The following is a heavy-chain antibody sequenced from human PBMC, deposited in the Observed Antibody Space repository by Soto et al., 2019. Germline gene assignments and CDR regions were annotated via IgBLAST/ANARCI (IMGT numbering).Heavy chain of an antibody. CDR3: ARAQQLVHNWFDP. J-gene: IGHJ5*02. D-gene: IGHD6-13*01. CDR1: GYTFTSYA. V-gene: IGHV1-3*01. CDR2: XNXXNXXX. Sequence: ASVKVSCKASGYTFTSYAMHWVRQAPGQRLEXMGXXNXXNXXXXXSXXLQGRVTITRDTSASTAYMEPSSLRSEDTAVYYCARAQQLVHNWFDPWGQGTLVTASS.